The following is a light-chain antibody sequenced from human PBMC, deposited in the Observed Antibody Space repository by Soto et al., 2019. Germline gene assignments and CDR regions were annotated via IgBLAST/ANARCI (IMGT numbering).Light chain of an antibody. CDR2: EDI. J-gene: IGLJ2*01. V-gene: IGLV2-23*01. CDR3: CSYAGGASVV. CDR1: SSDVGGYNY. Sequence: QSALTQPASVSGSPGQSITISCTGTSSDVGGYNYVSWYQQHPGKAPKLIIYEDIERPSGVSDRFSGSKSDNTASLTISGLQTEDEADYYCCSYAGGASVVFGGGTKLTVL.